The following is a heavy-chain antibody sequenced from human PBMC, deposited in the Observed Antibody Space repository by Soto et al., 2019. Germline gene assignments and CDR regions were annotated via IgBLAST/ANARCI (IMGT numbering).Heavy chain of an antibody. V-gene: IGHV4-34*01. CDR2: INHSGST. Sequence: SETLSLTCAVYGGSFSGYYWSWIRQPPGKGLEWIGEINHSGSTNYNPSLKSRVTISVDTSKNQFYLKLSSVTAADTAVYYCARRASGGTYGDLYYFDYWGQGTLVTVSS. CDR3: ARRASGGTYGDLYYFDY. D-gene: IGHD4-17*01. CDR1: GGSFSGYY. J-gene: IGHJ4*02.